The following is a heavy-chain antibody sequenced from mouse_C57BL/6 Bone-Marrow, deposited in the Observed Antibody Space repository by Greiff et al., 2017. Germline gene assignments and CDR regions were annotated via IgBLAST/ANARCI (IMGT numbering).Heavy chain of an antibody. CDR2: INYDGSST. D-gene: IGHD1-1*01. J-gene: IGHJ2*01. CDR3: AGGYGSSLYFDY. Sequence: EVKLMESEGGLVQPGSSMKLSCTASGFTFSDYYMAWVRQVPEKGLEWVANINYDGSSTYYLDSLQNRFIISRDNAKNILYLQMSSLKSEDTAAYYCAGGYGSSLYFDYWGQGTTLTVSS. V-gene: IGHV5-16*01. CDR1: GFTFSDYY.